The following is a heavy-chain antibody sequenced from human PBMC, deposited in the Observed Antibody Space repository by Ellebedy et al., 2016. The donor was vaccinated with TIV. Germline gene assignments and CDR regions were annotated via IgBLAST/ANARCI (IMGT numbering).Heavy chain of an antibody. Sequence: SETLSLTXTVSGGSISSDYWNWIRQPPGKGLEWIGFIYYSGRTNYNPSLKSRVTISVDTSKNQFSLKLNFVTAADTAVYYCTSWGDYGGNRHLDYWGQGTPVTVAS. CDR2: IYYSGRT. CDR1: GGSISSDY. J-gene: IGHJ4*02. D-gene: IGHD4-23*01. V-gene: IGHV4-59*01. CDR3: TSWGDYGGNRHLDY.